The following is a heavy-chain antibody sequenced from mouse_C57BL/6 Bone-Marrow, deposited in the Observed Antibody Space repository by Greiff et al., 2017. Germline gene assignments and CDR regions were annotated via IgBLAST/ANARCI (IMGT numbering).Heavy chain of an antibody. Sequence: VHLVESGAELVKPGASVKLSCKASGYTFTEYTIHWVKQRSGQGLEWIGWFYPGSGSIKYNEKFKDKATLTADKSSSTVYMELSRLTSEDSAVYFCARHEDGDGYYYPSRYFDYWGQGTTLTVSS. J-gene: IGHJ2*01. D-gene: IGHD2-3*01. CDR3: ARHEDGDGYYYPSRYFDY. V-gene: IGHV1-62-2*01. CDR1: GYTFTEYT. CDR2: FYPGSGSI.